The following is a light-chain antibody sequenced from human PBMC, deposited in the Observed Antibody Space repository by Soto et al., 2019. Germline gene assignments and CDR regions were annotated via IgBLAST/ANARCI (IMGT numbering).Light chain of an antibody. Sequence: EILFAQFPATLALSPGGRGTLSCRGSQSVGSYLAWYQHKRGQAPRLLIDDASNRATGIPARFSGSGSGTDFTLTISSLEPEDFAVYYCQQRGNWPPTWTFGQGTKVDIK. CDR2: DAS. V-gene: IGKV3-11*01. CDR1: QSVGSY. CDR3: QQRGNWPPTWT. J-gene: IGKJ1*01.